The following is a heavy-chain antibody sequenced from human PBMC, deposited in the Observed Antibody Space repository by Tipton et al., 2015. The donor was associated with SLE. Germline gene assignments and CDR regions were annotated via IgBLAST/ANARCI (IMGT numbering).Heavy chain of an antibody. CDR3: ARSSSWYNPFDI. V-gene: IGHV3-11*06. CDR2: ISSRRTYT. CDR1: GFIFSDYY. Sequence: SLRLSCAASGFIFSDYYMSWIRQAPGKGLEWVSYISSRRTYTNYADSVKGRFTISRDNAKNSLYLQMNSLRAEDTAVYYCARSSSWYNPFDIWGQGTMVTVSS. D-gene: IGHD6-13*01. J-gene: IGHJ3*02.